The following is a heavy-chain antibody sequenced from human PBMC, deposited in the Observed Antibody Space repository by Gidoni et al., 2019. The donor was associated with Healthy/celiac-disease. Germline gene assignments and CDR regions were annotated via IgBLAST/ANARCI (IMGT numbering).Heavy chain of an antibody. CDR3: ASDDSSGYYFNGEGRSDY. CDR2: ISYDGSNK. CDR1: GFTFSSYA. D-gene: IGHD3-22*01. V-gene: IGHV3-30-3*01. Sequence: QVQLVESGGGVVQPGRSLRLSCAASGFTFSSYAMHWVRQAPGKGLEWVAVISYDGSNKYYADSVKGRFTISRDNSKNTLYLQMNSLRAEDTAVYYCASDDSSGYYFNGEGRSDYWGQGTLVTVSS. J-gene: IGHJ4*02.